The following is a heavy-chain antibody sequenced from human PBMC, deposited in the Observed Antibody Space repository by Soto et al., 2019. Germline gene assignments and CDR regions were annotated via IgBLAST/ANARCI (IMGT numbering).Heavy chain of an antibody. J-gene: IGHJ6*02. D-gene: IGHD1-26*01. V-gene: IGHV1-18*01. Sequence: XAVKGACTASGYPPTSYGIIWVRQAPGQGLEWMGWISAYNGNTNYAQKLQGRVTMTTDTSTSTAYMELRSLRSDDTAVYYCARDLRNIVRADYYYYYYGMDVSGHGTTVTVSS. CDR3: ARDLRNIVRADYYYYYYGMDV. CDR2: ISAYNGNT. CDR1: GYPPTSYG.